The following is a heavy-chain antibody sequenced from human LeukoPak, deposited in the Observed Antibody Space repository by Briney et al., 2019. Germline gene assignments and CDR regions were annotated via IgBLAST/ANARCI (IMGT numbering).Heavy chain of an antibody. CDR2: IDQSGSS. D-gene: IGHD6-13*01. CDR1: GGSFSTYY. V-gene: IGHV4-34*01. J-gene: IGHJ4*02. CDR3: ARGPVAAAGNGYFDY. Sequence: PSETLSLACAVYGGSFSTYYWTWIRQPPGRGLEWIGEIDQSGSSNYNPSLMSRVTISVDTSKNQFSLKLSFVTAADTAVYSCARGPVAAAGNGYFDYWGQGTLVTVSS.